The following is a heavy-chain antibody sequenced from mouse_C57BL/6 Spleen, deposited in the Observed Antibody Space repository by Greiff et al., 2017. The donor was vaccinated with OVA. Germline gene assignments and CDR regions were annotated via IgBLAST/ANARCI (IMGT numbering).Heavy chain of an antibody. J-gene: IGHJ2*01. Sequence: EVQLVESGAELVRPGASVKLSCTASGFNIKDDYMHWVKQRPEQGLEWIGWIDPENGDTEYASKFQGKATITADTSSNTAYLQLSSLTSEDTAVYYCTTLFHYYGSSPYYFDYWGQGTTLTVSS. D-gene: IGHD1-1*01. V-gene: IGHV14-4*01. CDR2: IDPENGDT. CDR1: GFNIKDDY. CDR3: TTLFHYYGSSPYYFDY.